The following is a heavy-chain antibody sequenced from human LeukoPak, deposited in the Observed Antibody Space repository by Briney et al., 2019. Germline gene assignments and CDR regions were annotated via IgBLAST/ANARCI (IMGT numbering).Heavy chain of an antibody. Sequence: SETLSLTCTVSGGSISPYYWSWIRQPPGKGLEWIGYIYYSGSTNYNPSLKSRVTISVDTSKNQFSLKLSSVTAADTAVYYCARDGYSSNLDYWGQGTLVTVSS. V-gene: IGHV4-59*12. CDR1: GGSISPYY. J-gene: IGHJ4*02. D-gene: IGHD6-13*01. CDR3: ARDGYSSNLDY. CDR2: IYYSGST.